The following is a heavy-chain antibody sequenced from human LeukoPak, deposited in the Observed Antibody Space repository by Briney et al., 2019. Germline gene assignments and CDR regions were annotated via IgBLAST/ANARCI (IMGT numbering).Heavy chain of an antibody. D-gene: IGHD3-3*01. Sequence: GASVKVSCKASGYTFTGYYMHWVRQAPGQGLEWMGWINPNSGGTNYAQKFQGRVTMTRDTSISTAYMELSSLRSEDTAVYYCARVGLDYDFWSGYYPPHYYYYGMDVWGQGTTVTVSS. J-gene: IGHJ6*02. CDR2: INPNSGGT. CDR3: ARVGLDYDFWSGYYPPHYYYYGMDV. CDR1: GYTFTGYY. V-gene: IGHV1-2*02.